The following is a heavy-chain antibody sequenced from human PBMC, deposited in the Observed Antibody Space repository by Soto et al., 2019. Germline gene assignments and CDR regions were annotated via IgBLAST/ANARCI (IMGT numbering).Heavy chain of an antibody. D-gene: IGHD6-6*01. CDR2: IRSKAYGGTT. CDR1: GFTFGDYA. CDR3: TRDPGIAARPLPIDY. V-gene: IGHV3-49*04. J-gene: IGHJ4*02. Sequence: LRLSCTASGFTFGDYAMSWVRQAPGKGLEWVGFIRSKAYGGTTEYAASVKGRFTISRDDSKSIAYLQMNSLKTEDTAVYYCTRDPGIAARPLPIDYWGQGTLVTVSS.